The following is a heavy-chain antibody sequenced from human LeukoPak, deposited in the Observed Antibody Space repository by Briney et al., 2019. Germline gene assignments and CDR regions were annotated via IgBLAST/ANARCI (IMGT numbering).Heavy chain of an antibody. CDR1: GGSFSGYY. J-gene: IGHJ6*02. Sequence: SETLSLTCAVYGGSFSGYYWSWIRQPPGKGLEWIGEINHSGSTNYNPSLKSRVTISVDTSKNQFPLKLSSVTAADTAVYYCARDSGDCSSTSCLLYGMDVWGQGTTVTVSS. CDR3: ARDSGDCSSTSCLLYGMDV. V-gene: IGHV4-34*01. D-gene: IGHD2-2*01. CDR2: INHSGST.